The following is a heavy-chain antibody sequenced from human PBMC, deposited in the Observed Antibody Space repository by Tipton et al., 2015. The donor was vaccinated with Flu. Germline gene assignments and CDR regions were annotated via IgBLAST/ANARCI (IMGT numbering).Heavy chain of an antibody. V-gene: IGHV4-38-2*01. Sequence: GLVKPSETLSLSCAVSGGSLDSYYWGWVRRPPGKGLEWIGTIYHSGTTYYNPSLKSRLTISVDTSKNQFSLRLSSVTAADTAVYYCARRGTYFFDIWGQGTLVPVSS. CDR2: IYHSGTT. CDR3: ARRGTYFFDI. D-gene: IGHD3-10*01. CDR1: GGSLDSYY. J-gene: IGHJ4*02.